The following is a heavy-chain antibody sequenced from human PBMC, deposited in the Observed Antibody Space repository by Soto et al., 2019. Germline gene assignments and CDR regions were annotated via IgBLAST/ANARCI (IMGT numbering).Heavy chain of an antibody. D-gene: IGHD2-21*01. CDR2: ICNSGTT. CDR1: GGSISSYY. J-gene: IGHJ3*02. CDR3: GATPIVVLYDAFDI. Sequence: SESLSLTCTVSGGSISSYYRSWVRQPPGKGLGWVGYICNSGTTNYNPALKSGGTISVETSKNQSSLKLMTGPAADTAVDYYGATPIVVLYDAFDIWGQGTMVTVSS. V-gene: IGHV4-59*01.